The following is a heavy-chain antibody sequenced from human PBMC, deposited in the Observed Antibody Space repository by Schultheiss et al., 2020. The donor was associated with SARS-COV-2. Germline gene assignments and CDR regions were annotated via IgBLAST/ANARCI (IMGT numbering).Heavy chain of an antibody. D-gene: IGHD6-6*01. CDR3: ARAPTQLANG. J-gene: IGHJ4*02. CDR2: ISSSSTYI. V-gene: IGHV3-21*01. CDR1: GFTFSSYA. Sequence: GESLKISCAASGFTFSSYAMHWVRQAPGKGLEWVSSISSSSTYIFYADSVKGRFTISRDNAKNSLYLQMNSLRAEDTAVYYCARAPTQLANGWGQGTLVTVSS.